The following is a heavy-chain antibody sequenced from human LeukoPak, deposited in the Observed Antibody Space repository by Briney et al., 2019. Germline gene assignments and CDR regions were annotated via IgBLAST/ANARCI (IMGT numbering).Heavy chain of an antibody. Sequence: GGSLRLSCAASGYTFNSHEMNWVRQAPGKGLHWVSYNSRSGSTKYYADSVKGRFTISRDNAKNSRYLQMNSLRAEDTAVYYCASVAGTGYDYWGQGTLVTVSS. CDR3: ASVAGTGYDY. J-gene: IGHJ4*02. CDR1: GYTFNSHE. CDR2: NSRSGSTK. D-gene: IGHD6-19*01. V-gene: IGHV3-48*03.